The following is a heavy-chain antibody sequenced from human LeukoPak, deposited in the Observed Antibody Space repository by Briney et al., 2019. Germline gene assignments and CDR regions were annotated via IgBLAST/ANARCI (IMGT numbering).Heavy chain of an antibody. Sequence: ASVTVSCKASGYPFNLYGITWVRQAPGQGLEWLGWISPHTANTNYVQNLQDRVTLTTDTSTSTVYMQLRSLRSDDTAVYYCARVVYYDSSGYFDNWGQGTLVTVSS. V-gene: IGHV1-18*01. CDR3: ARVVYYDSSGYFDN. CDR2: ISPHTANT. D-gene: IGHD3-22*01. CDR1: GYPFNLYG. J-gene: IGHJ4*02.